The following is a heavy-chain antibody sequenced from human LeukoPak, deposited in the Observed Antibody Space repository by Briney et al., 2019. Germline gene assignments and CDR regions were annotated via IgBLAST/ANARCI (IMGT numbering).Heavy chain of an antibody. CDR3: ARENWVFDY. V-gene: IGHV4-38-2*02. Sequence: SETLSLTCVVSGYSISSGYHWGWIRQPPGKGLEWIGSVYRSGTTYYDPSLKSRVTISVDTPKNQISLKVRSVTAADTAMYYCARENWVFDYWGQGILVTVSS. D-gene: IGHD7-27*01. CDR1: GYSISSGYH. CDR2: VYRSGTT. J-gene: IGHJ4*02.